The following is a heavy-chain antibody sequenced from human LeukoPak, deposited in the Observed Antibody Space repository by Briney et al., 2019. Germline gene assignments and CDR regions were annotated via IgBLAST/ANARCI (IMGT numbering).Heavy chain of an antibody. J-gene: IGHJ4*02. D-gene: IGHD1-26*01. Sequence: PGGSLRLSCAASGFTFSHYAMHWVRQAPGKGLEWVAVISYDGSHQYSADSVKGRLSISRDNSRHTLYLQMNSLRPEDTAVHYCARARNGTLKYWGQGTLVIVSS. CDR1: GFTFSHYA. V-gene: IGHV3-30*01. CDR3: ARARNGTLKY. CDR2: ISYDGSHQ.